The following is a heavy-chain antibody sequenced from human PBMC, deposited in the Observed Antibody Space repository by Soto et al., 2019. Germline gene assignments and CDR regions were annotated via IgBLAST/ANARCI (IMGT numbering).Heavy chain of an antibody. J-gene: IGHJ4*02. Sequence: SETLSLTCTVSGGSISSYYWSWIRQPPGKGLEWIGYIYYSGSTNYNPSLKSRVTIPVDTSKNQFSLKVSSVTAADTAVYYCARDLAVAGTGYFDSWGQGTLVTVSS. CDR1: GGSISSYY. CDR3: ARDLAVAGTGYFDS. CDR2: IYYSGST. D-gene: IGHD6-19*01. V-gene: IGHV4-59*01.